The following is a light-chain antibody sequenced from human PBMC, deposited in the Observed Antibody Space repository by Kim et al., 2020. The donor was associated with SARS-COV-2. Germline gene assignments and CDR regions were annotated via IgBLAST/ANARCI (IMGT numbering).Light chain of an antibody. Sequence: QPASISFKSSQSLLHRDGKTYFFWYLQKPGRPPQLLIYDVSSRFSGVPDRFSGSGSGTDFTLKISRVEAEDVGVYYCMQNIKLPYSFGQGTKLEI. CDR3: MQNIKLPYS. CDR1: QSLLHRDGKTY. CDR2: DVS. J-gene: IGKJ2*03. V-gene: IGKV2D-29*01.